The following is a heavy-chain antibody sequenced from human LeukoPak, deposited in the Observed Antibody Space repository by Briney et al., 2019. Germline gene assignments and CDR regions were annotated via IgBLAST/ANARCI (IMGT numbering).Heavy chain of an antibody. CDR1: AFTFRPYA. V-gene: IGHV3-23*01. J-gene: IGHJ4*02. CDR2: VSGSGGST. Sequence: GGSLRLSCAASAFTFRPYAMIWVRQAPRKGLEWVSTVSGSGGSTYYADSVKGRFTISRDNSNNTLYLQMNSLRAEDTAVYYCAKGAASRGYTYVANWGQGTLVTVSS. D-gene: IGHD5-18*01. CDR3: AKGAASRGYTYVAN.